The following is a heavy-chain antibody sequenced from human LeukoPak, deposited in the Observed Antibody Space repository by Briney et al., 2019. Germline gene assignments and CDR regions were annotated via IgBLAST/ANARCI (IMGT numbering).Heavy chain of an antibody. Sequence: SETLSLTCTVSGGSISSYYWSWIRQPPGKGLEWIGYIYYSGSTNYNPSLKSRVTISVDTSKNQFSLKLSPVTAADTAVYYCARVGSSSAFDYWGQGTLVTVSS. CDR3: ARVGSSSAFDY. V-gene: IGHV4-59*01. CDR2: IYYSGST. J-gene: IGHJ4*02. D-gene: IGHD6-6*01. CDR1: GGSISSYY.